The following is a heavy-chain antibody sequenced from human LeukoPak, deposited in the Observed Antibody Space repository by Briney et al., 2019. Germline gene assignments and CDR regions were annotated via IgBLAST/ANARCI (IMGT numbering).Heavy chain of an antibody. CDR3: ARDVYSSSSFDC. V-gene: IGHV3-7*01. Sequence: AGGSLRLSCAASGFTFSRYWMSWVRQAPGKGLEWVANIKQDGSVKYYVDSVKGRFTISRDNAKNSLYLQMNTLRAEDTAVYYCARDVYSSSSFDCWGQGTLVTVSS. J-gene: IGHJ4*02. CDR1: GFTFSRYW. CDR2: IKQDGSVK. D-gene: IGHD6-6*01.